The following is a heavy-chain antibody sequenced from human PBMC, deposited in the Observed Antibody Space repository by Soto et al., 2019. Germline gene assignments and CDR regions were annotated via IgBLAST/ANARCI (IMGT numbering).Heavy chain of an antibody. Sequence: ASVKVSCKASGYTFTSYGISWVRQAPGQGLEWMGWISAYNGNTNYAQKRQGRVTMTTDTRTSTAYMELRSLISDDTAVYYCARVQLVGRPGYYYYYGMGVWGKGTTVT. CDR2: ISAYNGNT. CDR1: GYTFTSYG. D-gene: IGHD6-6*01. J-gene: IGHJ6*04. CDR3: ARVQLVGRPGYYYYYGMGV. V-gene: IGHV1-18*01.